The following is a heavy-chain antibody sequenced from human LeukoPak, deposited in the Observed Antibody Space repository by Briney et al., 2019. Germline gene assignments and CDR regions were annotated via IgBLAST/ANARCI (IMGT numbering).Heavy chain of an antibody. V-gene: IGHV1-3*01. CDR1: GYTFTNYA. CDR2: INAGNDDT. CDR3: ARERWHCRGNDCYSVYYYGLDV. J-gene: IGHJ6*02. Sequence: ASVKVSCKASGYTFTNYAFHWVRQAPGQRPEWLGWINAGNDDTKYSQKFQARVTITRDTSASTVYMELSSLTSDDTAVYYCARERWHCRGNDCYSVYYYGLDVWGQGTTVTVSS. D-gene: IGHD2-15*01.